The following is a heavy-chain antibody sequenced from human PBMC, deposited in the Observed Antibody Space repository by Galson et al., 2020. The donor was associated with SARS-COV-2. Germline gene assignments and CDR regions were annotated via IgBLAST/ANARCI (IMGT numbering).Heavy chain of an antibody. V-gene: IGHV2-5*02. CDR3: SHRRLSGWYGEWFGP. CDR1: GFSLSTSGVG. J-gene: IGHJ5*02. D-gene: IGHD6-19*01. CDR2: IYWDDDK. Sequence: KMSGPTLVKPTQTLTLTCTFSGFSLSTSGVGVGWIRQPPGKALEWLALIYWDDDKRYSPSLKSRLTITKDTSKNQVVLTMTNIDPVDTATYYCSHRRLSGWYGEWFGPWGQGTLVTVSS.